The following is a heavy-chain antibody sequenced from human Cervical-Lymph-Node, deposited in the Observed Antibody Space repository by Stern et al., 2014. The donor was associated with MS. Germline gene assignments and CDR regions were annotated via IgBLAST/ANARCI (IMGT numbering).Heavy chain of an antibody. CDR2: IDHSETT. V-gene: IGHV4-30-4*01. J-gene: IGHJ4*02. CDR3: ARDFTVAGSFDY. Sequence: VQLVESGPELVQPSQTLSLTCTVSGGSISSGDYYWSWLRQPPGKGLEWIGYIDHSETTYYNPSLKSRLTIAIDTSKNQFSLRLTSVTAEDTAVYYCARDFTVAGSFDYWGQGTLVTVSS. D-gene: IGHD6-19*01. CDR1: GGSISSGDYY.